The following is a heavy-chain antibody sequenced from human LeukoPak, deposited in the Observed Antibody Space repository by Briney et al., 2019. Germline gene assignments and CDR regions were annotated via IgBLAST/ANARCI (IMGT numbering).Heavy chain of an antibody. CDR3: AKRYCSSTNCYHFDF. CDR1: GFTFSSYA. V-gene: IGHV3-23*01. D-gene: IGHD2-2*01. CDR2: ISGSGVDT. Sequence: PGGSLRLSCAASGFTFSSYAMSWVRQAPGKGLEWVSTISGSGVDTHYADSVKGRFTISRDNSKNTLSLQMNSLRAEDTAVYYCAKRYCSSTNCYHFDFWGRGTLVTVSS. J-gene: IGHJ4*02.